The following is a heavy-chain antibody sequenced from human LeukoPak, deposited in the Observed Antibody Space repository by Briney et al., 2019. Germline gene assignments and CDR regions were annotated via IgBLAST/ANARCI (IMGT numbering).Heavy chain of an antibody. Sequence: SETLSLTCTVSGGSISSTGYYWGWIRQPPGKGLEWIGNIYYSGSTHYNPSRKSRVTISVDTSKNQFSLKLSSVTAADTAVFYCARRVRCSGDSCYSDNWFDPWGPGTLVTVSS. CDR1: GGSISSTGYY. CDR3: ARRVRCSGDSCYSDNWFDP. V-gene: IGHV4-39*01. D-gene: IGHD2-15*01. J-gene: IGHJ5*02. CDR2: IYYSGST.